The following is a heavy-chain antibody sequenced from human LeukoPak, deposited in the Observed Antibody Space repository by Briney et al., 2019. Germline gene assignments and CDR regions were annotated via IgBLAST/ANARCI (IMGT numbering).Heavy chain of an antibody. Sequence: GASVKVSCKASGYTFISYYMHWVRQAPGQGLEWMGMINPSSGNARYAQKFQGRVTMARDTSTSTMYMELSSLRSEDTAVYYCSRDTRAADAEYFQHWGQGTLVIVSS. D-gene: IGHD2-15*01. CDR2: INPSSGNA. V-gene: IGHV1-46*01. CDR1: GYTFISYY. CDR3: SRDTRAADAEYFQH. J-gene: IGHJ1*01.